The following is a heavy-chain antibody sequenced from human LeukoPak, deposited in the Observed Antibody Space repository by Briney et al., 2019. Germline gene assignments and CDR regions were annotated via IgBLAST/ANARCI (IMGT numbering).Heavy chain of an antibody. V-gene: IGHV3-21*01. Sequence: GGSLRLSCAASGFTSSSFSMNWVRQAPGKGLEWVSSVINSSRDRYYADSVKGRFTICRDSAKNSLYLQMNSLRAEDTAVYYCAREGGYCYGDSCRYFDYWGQGTLVTVSS. CDR2: VINSSRDR. CDR1: GFTSSSFS. CDR3: AREGGYCYGDSCRYFDY. J-gene: IGHJ4*02. D-gene: IGHD2-15*01.